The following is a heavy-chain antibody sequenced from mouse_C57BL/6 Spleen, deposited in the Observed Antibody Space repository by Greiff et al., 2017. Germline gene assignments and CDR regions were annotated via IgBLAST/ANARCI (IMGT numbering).Heavy chain of an antibody. Sequence: QVQLQQPGAELVRPGSSVTLSCKASGYTFTSYWMHWVKQRPIQGLEWIGNIDPSDSETHYNQKFKDKATLTVDTSSSTAYMQLSSLTSEDAAVYYCAREGLEAMDYWGQGTSVTVSS. D-gene: IGHD2-4*01. V-gene: IGHV1-52*01. J-gene: IGHJ4*01. CDR1: GYTFTSYW. CDR3: AREGLEAMDY. CDR2: IDPSDSET.